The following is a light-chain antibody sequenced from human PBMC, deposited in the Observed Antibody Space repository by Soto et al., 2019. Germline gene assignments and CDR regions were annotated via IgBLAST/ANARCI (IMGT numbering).Light chain of an antibody. CDR1: QSVSSSY. CDR3: QQYNNWPLT. CDR2: GAF. V-gene: IGKV3-15*01. J-gene: IGKJ4*01. Sequence: EIVVTQSPATLSVSRGERVTLSCRASQSVSSSYLAWYQQRPGQAPRLLIYGAFNRATGIPARFSGSGSGTEFTLTISSLQSEDFAVYYCQQYNNWPLTFGGGTKV.